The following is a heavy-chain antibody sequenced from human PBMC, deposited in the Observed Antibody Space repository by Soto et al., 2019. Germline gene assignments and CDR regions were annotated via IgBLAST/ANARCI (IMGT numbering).Heavy chain of an antibody. CDR3: ARGIHGTIFGVALTKRYYMDV. D-gene: IGHD3-3*01. Sequence: QVQLVQSGTEVMKPGASVKVSCKASGYTFTNYDVNWVRRAPGKGLEWMGGMNPNSGNTGYAQKCRDRITMTRNTSIKTAYMELASLRSEDTAVYYGARGIHGTIFGVALTKRYYMDVWGKGTTVTVS. CDR1: GYTFTNYD. V-gene: IGHV1-8*01. CDR2: MNPNSGNT. J-gene: IGHJ6*03.